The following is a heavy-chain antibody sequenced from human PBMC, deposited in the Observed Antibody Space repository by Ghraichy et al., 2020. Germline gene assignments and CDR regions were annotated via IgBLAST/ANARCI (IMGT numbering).Heavy chain of an antibody. V-gene: IGHV1-24*01. D-gene: IGHD1-1*01. J-gene: IGHJ1*01. CDR2: YAPEDGGT. CDR1: GHSVSRLA. CDR3: SSSPRWPTGFA. Sequence: ASVKVSCKVSGHSVSRLAMNWVRQAPGKGLEWMGGYAPEDGGTVYAQKFQGRVTMTEDTSTDTAYMELSSLRSDDTAVYYCSSSPRWPTGFARGQGTLVIVSS.